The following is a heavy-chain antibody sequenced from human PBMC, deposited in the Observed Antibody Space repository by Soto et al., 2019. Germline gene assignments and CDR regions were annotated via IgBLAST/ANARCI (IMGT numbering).Heavy chain of an antibody. J-gene: IGHJ4*02. Sequence: QVQLVQSGAEVKKPGASVKVSCTDSGYSFTTHDITWLRQAPGKGLEWVGGISTDRGDTIYPQNLQGRVTMTTDSSTSTVYMELKSLRSDDTAVYYCARDDLYWGGKYFDYWGQGTLVTVSS. CDR3: ARDDLYWGGKYFDY. CDR2: ISTDRGDT. V-gene: IGHV1-18*01. D-gene: IGHD2-21*01. CDR1: GYSFTTHD.